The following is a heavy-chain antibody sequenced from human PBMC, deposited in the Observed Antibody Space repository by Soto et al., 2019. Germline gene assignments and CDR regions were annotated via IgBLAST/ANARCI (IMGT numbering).Heavy chain of an antibody. CDR2: ISDDGSNE. Sequence: QVQLVESGGGVVQPGRSLRLSCAASGFTFSDYAIHWVRQAPGTGLEWVAVISDDGSNEYYVASVKGRFTISRDNSKNTVYLQMNSLRGEDTAVYYCAKELRTADRTGWLDHWGQGTLVTVSS. D-gene: IGHD1-1*01. J-gene: IGHJ5*02. CDR1: GFTFSDYA. CDR3: AKELRTADRTGWLDH. V-gene: IGHV3-30*18.